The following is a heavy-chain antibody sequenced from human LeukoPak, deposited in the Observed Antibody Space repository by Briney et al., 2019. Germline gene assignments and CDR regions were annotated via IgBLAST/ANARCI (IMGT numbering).Heavy chain of an antibody. Sequence: SETLSLTCNVSGGSISSYFWTWIRQPAGKGLEWIGRIHASGTTNYNSSLKSRVSMSVDTSKNQFSLKLTSVTAADTAVYFCARDGADVYGRAFNYWGQGTLVSVSS. J-gene: IGHJ4*02. D-gene: IGHD3-10*01. V-gene: IGHV4-4*07. CDR1: GGSISSYF. CDR3: ARDGADVYGRAFNY. CDR2: IHASGTT.